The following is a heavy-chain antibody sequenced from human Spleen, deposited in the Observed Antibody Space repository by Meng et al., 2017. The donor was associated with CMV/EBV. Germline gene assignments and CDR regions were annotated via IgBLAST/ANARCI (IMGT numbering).Heavy chain of an antibody. J-gene: IGHJ6*02. V-gene: IGHV3-49*04. Sequence: SLRLSCAASGFTVGDNYLSWVRQAPGKGLEWVGFIRSKTYGGTTEYAASVTGRFTISRDDSKNIAYLQMNSLETEDTAVYYCTSRVGATPSYYGMDVWGQGTTVTVSS. D-gene: IGHD1-26*01. CDR3: TSRVGATPSYYGMDV. CDR1: GFTVGDNY. CDR2: IRSKTYGGTT.